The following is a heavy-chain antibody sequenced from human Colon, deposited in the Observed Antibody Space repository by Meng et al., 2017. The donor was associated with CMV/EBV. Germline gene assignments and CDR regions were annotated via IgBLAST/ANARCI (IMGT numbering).Heavy chain of an antibody. J-gene: IGHJ6*02. CDR1: GFTFSSYA. CDR2: VSGSGYDT. V-gene: IGHV3-23*01. D-gene: IGHD2-2*01. CDR3: ARDSAAANYYYYYGMDV. Sequence: GGSLRPSCEATGFTFSSYAMTWVRQAPGKGLEWVSAVSGSGYDTFYADSVKGRLTITRDNSKNMLYLQMNSLRAEDTAVYYCARDSAAANYYYYYGMDVWGQGTTVTVSS.